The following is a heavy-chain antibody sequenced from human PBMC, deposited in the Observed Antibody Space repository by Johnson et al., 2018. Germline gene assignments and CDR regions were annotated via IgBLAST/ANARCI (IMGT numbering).Heavy chain of an antibody. V-gene: IGHV3-66*02. Sequence: EVQLVESGGALVQPGGSLRLSCAASGFTVSTSYMSWVRQAPGKGLEWVSVIYNGDSTYYADSVKGRFTISRDNSKNTLYLQMNSLRAEDTAGYYCARDKVAGHYYYMDVWGKGTTVTVSS. D-gene: IGHD6-19*01. CDR2: IYNGDST. CDR1: GFTVSTSY. J-gene: IGHJ6*03. CDR3: ARDKVAGHYYYMDV.